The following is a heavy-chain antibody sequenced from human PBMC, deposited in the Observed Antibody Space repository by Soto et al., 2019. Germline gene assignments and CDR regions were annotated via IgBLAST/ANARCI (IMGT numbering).Heavy chain of an antibody. CDR3: APLSVSLSGPYGIHV. CDR1: GYSVTSSGYY. CDR2: MFYSGLT. D-gene: IGHD2-15*01. V-gene: IGHV4-39*01. J-gene: IGHJ6*02. Sequence: SETLSLTCSVSGYSVTSSGYYWAWIRQPPGKGLEWIGSMFYSGLTYYNPSLKSRVTLSVDTSKNQFSVRLNSVTAADTAVYYCAPLSVSLSGPYGIHVWGQGTTVTVSS.